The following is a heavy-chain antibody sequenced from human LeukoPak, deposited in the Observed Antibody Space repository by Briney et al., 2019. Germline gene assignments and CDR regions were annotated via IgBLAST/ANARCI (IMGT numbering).Heavy chain of an antibody. CDR1: GFTFSSYS. V-gene: IGHV3-48*04. D-gene: IGHD3-10*01. J-gene: IGHJ4*02. Sequence: GGSLRLSCAASGFTFSSYSMNWVRQAPGKGLEWVSYISSSSSTIYYADSVKGRFTISRDNAKNSLYLQMNSLRAEDTAVYYCARGGSLWFGELSLPHFDYWGQGTLDTVSS. CDR2: ISSSSSTI. CDR3: ARGGSLWFGELSLPHFDY.